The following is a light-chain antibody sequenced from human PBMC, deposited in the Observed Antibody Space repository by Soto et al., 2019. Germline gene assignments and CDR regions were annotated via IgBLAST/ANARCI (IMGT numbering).Light chain of an antibody. V-gene: IGKV3-20*01. CDR1: QSVSSSY. J-gene: IGKJ2*01. CDR3: QQYGTTPPLHI. Sequence: EIVLTQSPGTLSLSPGERATLSCRASQSVSSSYLAWYQQKPGQAPRLLIYGASSRATGIPDRFSGSGSGKDFALTISRLESEDFVGYYCQQYGTTPPLHIFGQGPELEIK. CDR2: GAS.